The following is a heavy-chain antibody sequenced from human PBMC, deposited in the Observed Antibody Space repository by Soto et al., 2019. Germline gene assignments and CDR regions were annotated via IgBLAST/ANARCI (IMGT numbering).Heavy chain of an antibody. V-gene: IGHV1-69*13. J-gene: IGHJ6*02. Sequence: GASVKVSCKASGGTFSSYAISCVRQAPGQGLEWMGGIIPISGTANYAQKFQGRVTITADESTSTAYMELSSLRSEDTAVYYCARSQGSSTSLEIYYYYYYGMDVWGQGTTVTV. CDR2: IIPISGTA. CDR1: GGTFSSYA. CDR3: ARSQGSSTSLEIYYYYYYGMDV. D-gene: IGHD2-2*01.